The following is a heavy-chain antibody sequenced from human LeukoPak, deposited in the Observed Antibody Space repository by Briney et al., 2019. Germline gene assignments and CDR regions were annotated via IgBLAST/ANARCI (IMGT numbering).Heavy chain of an antibody. Sequence: SETLSLTCTVSGGSISNYYWSWIRQPPGKGLEWIGYIYYSGSTNYNPSLKSRVTISVDTSKNQFSLKLSSVTAADTAVYYCAGDRGATVVTPGWFDPWGQGTLVTVSS. CDR3: AGDRGATVVTPGWFDP. CDR2: IYYSGST. V-gene: IGHV4-59*01. J-gene: IGHJ5*02. CDR1: GGSISNYY. D-gene: IGHD4-23*01.